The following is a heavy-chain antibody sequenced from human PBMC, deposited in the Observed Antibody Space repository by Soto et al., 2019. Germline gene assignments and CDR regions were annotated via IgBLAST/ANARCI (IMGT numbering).Heavy chain of an antibody. J-gene: IGHJ5*02. CDR1: GVSISSNNW. Sequence: SETLSLTCVVSGVSISSNNWWSWVRQPPGRGLEWIGEIYHSGSTNYNPSLKSRVTISVDKSKNQFSLKLRSVTAADTAVYYCATPRGDYYAFDPWGQGTLVTVSS. CDR3: ATPRGDYYAFDP. D-gene: IGHD3-16*01. V-gene: IGHV4-4*02. CDR2: IYHSGST.